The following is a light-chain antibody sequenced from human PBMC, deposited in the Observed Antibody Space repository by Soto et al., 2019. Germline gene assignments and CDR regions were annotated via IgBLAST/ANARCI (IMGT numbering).Light chain of an antibody. CDR3: QQANSFPQT. Sequence: DIQMTQSPSAVSASVGDRVTITCRASQAISTWLAWYQQRPGKAPKLLTYEASSVQSGVPSRFRGSGSGTDFTLTISSLQPEDSASYFCQQANSFPQTFGQGTKVDIK. J-gene: IGKJ1*01. CDR2: EAS. V-gene: IGKV1-12*01. CDR1: QAISTW.